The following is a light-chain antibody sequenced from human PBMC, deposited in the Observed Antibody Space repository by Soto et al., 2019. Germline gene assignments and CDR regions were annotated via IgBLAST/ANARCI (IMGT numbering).Light chain of an antibody. V-gene: IGLV3-21*02. CDR1: NIGSES. CDR2: DDS. J-gene: IGLJ2*01. Sequence: SYELTQPPSVSVAPRQTARITCGGNNIGSESVHWYQQKPGQAPVLVIYDDSDRPSGIPERFSGSSSGNTATLTISRVEAGDEADYYCQVWDSSSDHVVFGGGTQLTVL. CDR3: QVWDSSSDHVV.